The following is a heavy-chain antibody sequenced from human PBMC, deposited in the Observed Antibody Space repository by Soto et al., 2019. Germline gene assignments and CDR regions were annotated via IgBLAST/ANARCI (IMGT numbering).Heavy chain of an antibody. CDR3: ARQAAGYVDI. CDR1: GYKFTISW. V-gene: IGHV5-51*01. CDR2: IFPGDSDT. J-gene: IGHJ3*02. D-gene: IGHD5-12*01. Sequence: GKSLKISCQGSGYKFTISWIGWVRQMPGKGLEWMGNIFPGDSDTRYSPSFQGQVTISADKSISTAYLQWSTLKASDTAMYYCARQAAGYVDIWDQGTMVTVS.